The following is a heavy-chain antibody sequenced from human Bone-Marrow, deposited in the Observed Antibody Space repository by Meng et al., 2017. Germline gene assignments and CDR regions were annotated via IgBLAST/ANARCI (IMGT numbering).Heavy chain of an antibody. J-gene: IGHJ4*02. D-gene: IGHD6-25*01. Sequence: ASVKVSCKPSGYNFPDYYIHWVRRAPGQGLEWMGRINPKSGDTHYAQKFQAGVTMTGDTSTSTAYMELSGLRSDDTAMYYCARDEVISAAAELFGEYWGQGTLVTVSS. CDR3: ARDEVISAAAELFGEY. CDR2: INPKSGDT. V-gene: IGHV1-2*06. CDR1: GYNFPDYY.